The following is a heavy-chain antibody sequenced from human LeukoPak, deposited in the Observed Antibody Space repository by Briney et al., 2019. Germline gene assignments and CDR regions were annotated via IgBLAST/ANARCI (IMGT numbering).Heavy chain of an antibody. V-gene: IGHV4-31*03. CDR1: GGSISSGGYY. D-gene: IGHD5-18*01. Sequence: SETLSLTCTVSGGSISSGGYYWSWIRQHPGKGLEWIGYIYYSGSTYYNPSLKSRVTISVDTSKNQFSLKLTSVTAADTAVYYCARSYSYGPIWGNWFDPWGQGTLVTVSS. J-gene: IGHJ5*02. CDR2: IYYSGST. CDR3: ARSYSYGPIWGNWFDP.